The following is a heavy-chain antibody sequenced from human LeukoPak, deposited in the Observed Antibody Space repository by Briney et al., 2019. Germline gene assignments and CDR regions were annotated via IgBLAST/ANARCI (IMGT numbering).Heavy chain of an antibody. V-gene: IGHV1-58*01. CDR2: IVVGSGNT. J-gene: IGHJ4*02. CDR3: AAPSTGTNDYFDY. Sequence: SVKVSFTASGFTFGFSAVQWVRQARGQRLEWIGWIVVGSGNTNYAQKFQERVTFSRDMSTSTAYMELSSLRSEDTAVYYCAAPSTGTNDYFDYWGQGTLVTVSS. D-gene: IGHD1-7*01. CDR1: GFTFGFSA.